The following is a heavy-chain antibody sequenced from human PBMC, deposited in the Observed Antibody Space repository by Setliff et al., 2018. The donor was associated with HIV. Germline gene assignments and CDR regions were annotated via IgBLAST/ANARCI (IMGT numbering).Heavy chain of an antibody. Sequence: PGGSLRLSCAASGFRFSDYYMSWIRQAPGKGLEWVSYIRSSGSTIYYADSVKGRFTISRDNAKNLLYLQMNSLRAEDTAVYYCAREFCTNGVCYTSYFQYWGQGTLVTVSS. V-gene: IGHV3-11*04. D-gene: IGHD2-8*01. J-gene: IGHJ1*01. CDR3: AREFCTNGVCYTSYFQY. CDR1: GFRFSDYY. CDR2: IRSSGSTI.